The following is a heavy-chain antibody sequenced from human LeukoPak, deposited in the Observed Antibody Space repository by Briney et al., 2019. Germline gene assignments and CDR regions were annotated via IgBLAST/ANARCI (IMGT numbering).Heavy chain of an antibody. Sequence: GGSLRLSCAASGFTVSSNYMSWVRQAPGKGLEWVSVIYSGGSTYYADSVKGRFTISRDNSKNTLYLQMNSLRDEDTAVYYCAIMHGYYDGTGYWVRWGQGTLVTVSS. J-gene: IGHJ1*01. D-gene: IGHD3-22*01. CDR2: IYSGGST. CDR1: GFTVSSNY. CDR3: AIMHGYYDGTGYWVR. V-gene: IGHV3-53*01.